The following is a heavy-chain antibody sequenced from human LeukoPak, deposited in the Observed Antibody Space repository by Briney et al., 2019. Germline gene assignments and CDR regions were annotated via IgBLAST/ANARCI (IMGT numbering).Heavy chain of an antibody. V-gene: IGHV4-34*01. D-gene: IGHD3-3*01. Sequence: SETLSLTCTVSGGSISSYYWSWIRQPPGKGLEWIGEINHSGSTNYNPSLKSRVTISVDTSKNQFSLKLSSVTAADTAVYYCARLKVFWSGYYPPHPDYYYYGMDVWGQGTTVTVSS. J-gene: IGHJ6*02. CDR2: INHSGST. CDR1: GGSISSYY. CDR3: ARLKVFWSGYYPPHPDYYYYGMDV.